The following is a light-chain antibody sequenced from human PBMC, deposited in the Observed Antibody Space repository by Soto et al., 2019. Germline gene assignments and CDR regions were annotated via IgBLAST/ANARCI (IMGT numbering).Light chain of an antibody. CDR1: QSISNNY. CDR2: GAS. CDR3: QQYGNLLPT. J-gene: IGKJ1*01. V-gene: IGKV3-20*01. Sequence: GTLYLSQGERATLSCRASQSISNNYLAWYQQKPGQAPRLLIYGASNRATGIPDRFSGSGSGTDFTLTISRLEPEDFAVYYCQQYGNLLPTFGQGTKVDIK.